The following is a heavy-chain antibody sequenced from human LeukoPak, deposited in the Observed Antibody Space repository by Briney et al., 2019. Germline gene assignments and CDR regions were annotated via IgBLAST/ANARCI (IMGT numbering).Heavy chain of an antibody. Sequence: RGSLRLSCAASGFTFSDYYMSWIRQAPGKGLEWVSYISSTSSITYYADSMKGRFTISRDNAKNSLYLQMNSLRAEDTAVYYCARGVGYSNPDYWGQGTLVTVSS. D-gene: IGHD4-11*01. CDR1: GFTFSDYY. V-gene: IGHV3-11*06. CDR3: ARGVGYSNPDY. J-gene: IGHJ4*02. CDR2: ISSTSSIT.